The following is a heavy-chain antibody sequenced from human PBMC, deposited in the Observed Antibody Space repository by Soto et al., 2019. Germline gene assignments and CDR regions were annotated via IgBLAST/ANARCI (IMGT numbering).Heavy chain of an antibody. CDR2: ISYDGSNK. Sequence: QVQLVESGGGVVQPGRSLRLSCAASGFTFSSYAMHWVRQAPGKGLEWVAVISYDGSNKFYADSVKGRFIISRDISKNTLYLQMISLRAEDTAVYYCARAGGLLLDYWGQGTLVTVSS. J-gene: IGHJ4*02. D-gene: IGHD2-15*01. CDR3: ARAGGLLLDY. CDR1: GFTFSSYA. V-gene: IGHV3-30-3*01.